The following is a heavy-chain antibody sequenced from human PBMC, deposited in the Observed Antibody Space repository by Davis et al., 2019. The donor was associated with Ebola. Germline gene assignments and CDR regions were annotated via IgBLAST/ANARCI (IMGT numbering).Heavy chain of an antibody. Sequence: GESLKISCAASGFTFSSYAMSWVRQAPGKGLEWVSAISGSGGSTYYADSVKGRFTISRDNSKNTLYLQMNSLRDDDTAVYYCAKDRRGYNSAADYWGQGTLDTVSS. CDR3: AKDRRGYNSAADY. D-gene: IGHD5-24*01. V-gene: IGHV3-23*01. J-gene: IGHJ4*02. CDR2: ISGSGGST. CDR1: GFTFSSYA.